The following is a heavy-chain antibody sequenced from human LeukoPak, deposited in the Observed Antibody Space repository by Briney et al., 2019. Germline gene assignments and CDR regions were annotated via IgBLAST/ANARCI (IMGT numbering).Heavy chain of an antibody. J-gene: IGHJ6*02. Sequence: ASVKVSCKASGYTFTSYYMHWVRQAPGQGLEWMGIINPSGGSTSYAQKFQGRVTMTRDTSTSTVYMELSSLRSEDTAVYYCARARTVYDSSGYYLCDCMDVWGQGTTVTVSS. CDR1: GYTFTSYY. V-gene: IGHV1-46*01. CDR3: ARARTVYDSSGYYLCDCMDV. CDR2: INPSGGST. D-gene: IGHD3-22*01.